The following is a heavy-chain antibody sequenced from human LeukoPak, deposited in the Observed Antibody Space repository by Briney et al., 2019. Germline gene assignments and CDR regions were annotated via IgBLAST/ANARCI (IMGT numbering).Heavy chain of an antibody. CDR2: ISSSSSYI. CDR3: ARDLANAFDI. Sequence: PGGSLRLSCAASGFTFSSYAMSWVRQAPGKGLEWVSSISSSSSYIYYADSVKGRFTISRDNAKNSLYLQMNSLRAEDTAVYYCARDLANAFDIWGQGTMVTVSS. CDR1: GFTFSSYA. V-gene: IGHV3-21*01. J-gene: IGHJ3*02.